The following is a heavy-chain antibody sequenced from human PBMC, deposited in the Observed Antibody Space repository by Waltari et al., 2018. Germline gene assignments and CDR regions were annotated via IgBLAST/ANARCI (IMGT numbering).Heavy chain of an antibody. CDR3: ARGRGGTFTIFGVVTDYYYGMDV. CDR2: INNSGST. CDR1: GGSFSGYY. D-gene: IGHD3-3*01. J-gene: IGHJ6*02. V-gene: IGHV4-34*01. Sequence: QVQLQQWGAGLLKPSETLSLTCAVYGGSFSGYYWSWIRQPPGKGLEWIGEINNSGSTNYNPSLKSRVTISVDTSKNQFSLKLSSVTAADTAVYYCARGRGGTFTIFGVVTDYYYGMDVWGQGTTVTVSS.